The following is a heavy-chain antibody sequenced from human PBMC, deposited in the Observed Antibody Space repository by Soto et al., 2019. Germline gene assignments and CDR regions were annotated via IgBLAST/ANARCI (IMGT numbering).Heavy chain of an antibody. CDR3: ARDLGGWPDY. D-gene: IGHD2-15*01. J-gene: IGHJ4*02. Sequence: GASVKVSCKGSGYGFTTYGITWVRQAPGQRLEWMGWINAGNGNTKYSQKFQGRVTITRDTSASTAYMELSSLRSEDTAVYYCARDLGGWPDYWGQGTLVTVSS. V-gene: IGHV1-3*01. CDR1: GYGFTTYG. CDR2: INAGNGNT.